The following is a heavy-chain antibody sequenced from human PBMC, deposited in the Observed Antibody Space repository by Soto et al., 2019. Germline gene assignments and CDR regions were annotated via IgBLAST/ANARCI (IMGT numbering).Heavy chain of an antibody. CDR3: ARDLWRNGVCLDV. CDR1: GFTFTNYW. Sequence: EVQLMESGGGLVQPGGSLRLSCAASGFTFTNYWMHWVRQAPGKGLVWVSRINSDGSSTSYADSVKGRFTISRDNTKNTLYLQMNSLRAEDTAVFYCARDLWRNGVCLDVWGQGTTVTVSS. V-gene: IGHV3-74*01. D-gene: IGHD2-8*01. CDR2: INSDGSST. J-gene: IGHJ6*02.